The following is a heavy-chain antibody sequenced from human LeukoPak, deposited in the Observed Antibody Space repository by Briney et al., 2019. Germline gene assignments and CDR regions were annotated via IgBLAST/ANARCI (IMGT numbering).Heavy chain of an antibody. D-gene: IGHD4-23*01. J-gene: IGHJ4*02. Sequence: GGSLRLSCVASGFTFSSHGMDWVRQAPGMGLEWVSGVSPSGDITYYADSVKGRFTISRDNSKNTLYLQMNSLRAEDTAVYYCAKDYGGNSGGWGQGTLVTVSS. V-gene: IGHV3-23*01. CDR2: VSPSGDIT. CDR3: AKDYGGNSGG. CDR1: GFTFSSHG.